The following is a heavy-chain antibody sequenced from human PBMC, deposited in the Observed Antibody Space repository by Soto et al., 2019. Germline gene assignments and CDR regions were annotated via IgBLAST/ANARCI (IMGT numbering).Heavy chain of an antibody. Sequence: QVQLVESGGGVVQPGRSLRLSCAASGFTFSSYAMHWVRQAPGKGLEWVAVISYDGSNKYYADSVKGRFTISRDNSKNTRYLQITSLRAEDTAVYYCARVPSSSGRAHFDYWGQVTLVTVSS. J-gene: IGHJ4*02. CDR2: ISYDGSNK. CDR1: GFTFSSYA. V-gene: IGHV3-30-3*01. D-gene: IGHD2-15*01. CDR3: ARVPSSSGRAHFDY.